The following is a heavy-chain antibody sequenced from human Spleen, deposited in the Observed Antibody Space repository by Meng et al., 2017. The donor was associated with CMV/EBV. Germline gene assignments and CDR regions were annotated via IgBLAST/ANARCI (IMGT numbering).Heavy chain of an antibody. CDR3: ARRVDFWSGYYYYYGMDV. CDR2: ISSSGSTI. J-gene: IGHJ6*02. Sequence: GRSLRLSCAASGITFSSYSMNWVRQAPGQGLEWVSYISSSGSTIYYADSVKGRFTISRDNAKNSLYLQMNSLRAEDTAVYYCARRVDFWSGYYYYYGMDVWGQGTTVTVSS. CDR1: GITFSSYS. V-gene: IGHV3-48*03. D-gene: IGHD3-3*01.